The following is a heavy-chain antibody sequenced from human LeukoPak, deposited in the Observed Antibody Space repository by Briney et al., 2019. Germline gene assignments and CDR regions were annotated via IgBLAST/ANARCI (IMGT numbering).Heavy chain of an antibody. CDR1: GYSFTSYW. V-gene: IGHV5-51*01. CDR3: ATTNSSSWYYFDY. CDR2: IYPGDSDT. J-gene: IGHJ4*02. Sequence: GESLKISCKGSGYSFTSYWIGWVRQMPGKGLEWMGIIYPGDSDTRYSPSFQGQVTISADKSISTAYLQWSSLRASDTAMYYCATTNSSSWYYFDYWGQGTLVTVSS. D-gene: IGHD6-13*01.